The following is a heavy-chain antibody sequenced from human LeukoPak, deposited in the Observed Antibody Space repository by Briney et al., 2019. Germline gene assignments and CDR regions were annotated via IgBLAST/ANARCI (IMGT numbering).Heavy chain of an antibody. CDR2: IPFDGSHK. D-gene: IGHD1-26*01. V-gene: IGHV3-30*02. Sequence: GGSLRLSCVVSGFTLSDYGIHWVRQAPGRGLQWVAFIPFDGSHKYYADSVEGRFTISRDTSKNTLYLQMNSLTVEDTAVYFCSKDFGPWGVGATPHYWGQGTLVAVSS. CDR3: SKDFGPWGVGATPHY. CDR1: GFTLSDYG. J-gene: IGHJ4*02.